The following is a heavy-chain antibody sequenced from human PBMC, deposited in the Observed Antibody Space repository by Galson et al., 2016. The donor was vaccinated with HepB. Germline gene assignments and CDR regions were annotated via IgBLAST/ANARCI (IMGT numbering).Heavy chain of an antibody. CDR3: AHTGPHRTDDDYRPWSFDL. CDR1: GFSLSTRAVG. D-gene: IGHD4-17*01. V-gene: IGHV2-5*01. CDR2: LYWNDGN. J-gene: IGHJ2*01. Sequence: PALVKPTQTLTLTCTFSGFSLSTRAVGVGWFRQPPGKALEWLALLYWNDGNRYSPSLKSRVTVTKDTSRNQVVLTMTNMDPVDTATYYCAHTGPHRTDDDYRPWSFDLWGRGTLVTVSS.